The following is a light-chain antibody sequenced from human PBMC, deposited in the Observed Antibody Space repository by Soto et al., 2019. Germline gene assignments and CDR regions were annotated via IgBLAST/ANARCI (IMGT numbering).Light chain of an antibody. CDR1: QSISSW. CDR3: QQYDKWPPVT. V-gene: IGKV1-5*01. Sequence: DIQMTQSPSTLSASVGDRVTITCRASQSISSWLAWYQQKPGKAPKLLIYDGSSFESGVPSRFSGSGSGTEFTLTISSLQSEDFAVYYCQQYDKWPPVTFGQGTRLEIK. J-gene: IGKJ5*01. CDR2: DGS.